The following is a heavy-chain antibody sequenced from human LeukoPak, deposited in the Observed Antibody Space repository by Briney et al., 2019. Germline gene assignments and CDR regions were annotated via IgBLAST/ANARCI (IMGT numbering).Heavy chain of an antibody. Sequence: GGSLRLSCAASGFTFSSSGMHWVRQAPGKGLEGVAVIWYDGRNKHYADSVKGRFAISRDNSKNTLYLQMNSLRAEDTAVYYCARGRPHNYGHYYDYWGQGTLVTVSS. CDR3: ARGRPHNYGHYYDY. D-gene: IGHD4-17*01. V-gene: IGHV3-33*01. CDR1: GFTFSSSG. CDR2: IWYDGRNK. J-gene: IGHJ4*02.